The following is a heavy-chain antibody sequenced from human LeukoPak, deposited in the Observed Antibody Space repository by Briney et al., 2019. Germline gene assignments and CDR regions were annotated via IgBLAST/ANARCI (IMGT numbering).Heavy chain of an antibody. J-gene: IGHJ4*02. CDR1: GGSFSGYY. CDR3: ARVKFVVVAATQSFGY. D-gene: IGHD2-15*01. CDR2: INHSGST. V-gene: IGHV4-34*01. Sequence: SETLSLTCAVYGGSFSGYYWSWIRQPPGKGLEWTGEINHSGSTNYNPSLKSRVTISVDTSKNQFSLKLSSVTAADTAVYYCARVKFVVVAATQSFGYWGQGTLVTVSS.